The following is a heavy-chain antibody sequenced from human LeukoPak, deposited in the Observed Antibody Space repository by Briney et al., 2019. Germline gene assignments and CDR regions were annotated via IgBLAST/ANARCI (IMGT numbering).Heavy chain of an antibody. D-gene: IGHD5-18*01. CDR2: IYYSGSS. J-gene: IGHJ4*02. CDR3: ARGSRYSYGFFFFDY. Sequence: PSETLSLTCTVSGGSMSSSSYYWGWIRQPPGKGLEWIGSIYYSGSSYYNPSLKSRVTISVDTSKNQFSLKLSSVTAADTAVYYCARGSRYSYGFFFFDYWGQGTLVTVSS. V-gene: IGHV4-39*07. CDR1: GGSMSSSSYY.